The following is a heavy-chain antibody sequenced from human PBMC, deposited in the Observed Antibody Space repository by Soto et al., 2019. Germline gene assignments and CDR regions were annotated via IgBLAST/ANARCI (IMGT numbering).Heavy chain of an antibody. CDR1: GGSISSYY. J-gene: IGHJ3*02. D-gene: IGHD4-17*01. V-gene: IGHV4-59*01. CDR3: ARDDYGGNSIDAFDI. CDR2: IYYSGST. Sequence: SETLSLTCTVSGGSISSYYWSWIRQPPGKGLEWIGYIYYSGSTNYNPSLKSRVTISVDTSKNQFSLKLSSVTAADTAVYYCARDDYGGNSIDAFDIWGQGTMVTVSS.